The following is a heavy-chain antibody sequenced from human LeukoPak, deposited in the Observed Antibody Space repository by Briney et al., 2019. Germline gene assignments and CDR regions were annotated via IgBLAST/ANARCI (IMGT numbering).Heavy chain of an antibody. D-gene: IGHD2-15*01. J-gene: IGHJ4*02. V-gene: IGHV1-2*02. Sequence: ASVKVSCKASGYTFTGYYMHWVRQAPGQGLGWMGWINPNSGGTNYAQKFQGRVTMTRDTSISTAYMELSRLRSDDTAVYYCARDPYCSGGSCYSGWGQGTLVTVSS. CDR1: GYTFTGYY. CDR2: INPNSGGT. CDR3: ARDPYCSGGSCYSG.